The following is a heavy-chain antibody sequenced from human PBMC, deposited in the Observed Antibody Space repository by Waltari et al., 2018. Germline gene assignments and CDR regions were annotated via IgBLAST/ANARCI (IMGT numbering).Heavy chain of an antibody. CDR3: ARDVEGSGYCSSTSCQPYNWFDP. CDR1: GGSISSSSYY. V-gene: IGHV4-39*07. CDR2: VYYSGST. Sequence: QLQLQESGPGLVKPSETLSLTCTVSGGSISSSSYYWGWIRQPPGKGLAWIGSVYYSGSTYYNPSLKSRVTISVDTSKNQFSLKLSSVTAADTAVYYCARDVEGSGYCSSTSCQPYNWFDPWGQGTLVTVSS. J-gene: IGHJ5*02. D-gene: IGHD2-2*03.